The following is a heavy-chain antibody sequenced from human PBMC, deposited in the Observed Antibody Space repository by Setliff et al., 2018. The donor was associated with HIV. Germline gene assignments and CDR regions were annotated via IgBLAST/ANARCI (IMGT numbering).Heavy chain of an antibody. CDR3: ARGLSSSWYGGGYYYYYMDV. V-gene: IGHV1-46*01. D-gene: IGHD6-13*01. J-gene: IGHJ6*03. CDR1: GYTFTSYY. CDR2: VNPSSGST. Sequence: AASVKVSCKASGYTFTSYYMHWVRQAPGQGLEWMGIVNPSSGSTTYAQKLQGGVTMTTDTSTSTAYMELRSLRSDDTAVYYCARGLSSSWYGGGYYYYYMDVWGKGTTVTVSS.